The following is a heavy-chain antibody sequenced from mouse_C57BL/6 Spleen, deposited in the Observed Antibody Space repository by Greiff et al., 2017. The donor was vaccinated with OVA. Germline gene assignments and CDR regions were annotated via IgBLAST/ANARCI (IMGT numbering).Heavy chain of an antibody. J-gene: IGHJ4*01. CDR1: GYTFTSYW. CDR3: ATPDYDYGGDYAMDY. CDR2: IHPNSGST. D-gene: IGHD2-4*01. Sequence: VQLQQSGAELVKPGASVKLSCKASGYTFTSYWMHWVKQRPGQGLEWIGMIHPNSGSTNYSEKFKSKATLTVDKSSSTAYMQLSSLTSEDSAVYYCATPDYDYGGDYAMDYWGQGTSVTVSS. V-gene: IGHV1-64*01.